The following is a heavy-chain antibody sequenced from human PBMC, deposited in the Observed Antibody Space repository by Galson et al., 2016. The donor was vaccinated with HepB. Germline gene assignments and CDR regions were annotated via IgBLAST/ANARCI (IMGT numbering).Heavy chain of an antibody. D-gene: IGHD3-10*01. CDR2: IFSDDTK. J-gene: IGHJ5*02. Sequence: PALVKPTQTLTLTCTFSAFSLNIPGVGVGWIRQPPGKALEWLAIIFSDDTKRYNPSLENRLTISKGPAYNQVVLKMTNMDPVDTATYHCVHSRPRGFGEVSPSWFDPWGQGTLVIVSS. V-gene: IGHV2-5*02. CDR3: VHSRPRGFGEVSPSWFDP. CDR1: AFSLNIPGVG.